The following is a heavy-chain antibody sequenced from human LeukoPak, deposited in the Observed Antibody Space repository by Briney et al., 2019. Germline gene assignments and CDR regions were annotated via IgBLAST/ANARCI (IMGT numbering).Heavy chain of an antibody. V-gene: IGHV3-30*18. D-gene: IGHD1-1*01. CDR2: IAYDGSNK. J-gene: IGHJ6*02. Sequence: PGRSLRLSCAASGFTFDTYGMLWVRQAPGKGLEWVAVIAYDGSNKYYADSVKGRFTISRVNSKNTLYLQMNSLRGEDTAVYYCAKEKAIGTINYGLDVWGQGTTVTVSS. CDR1: GFTFDTYG. CDR3: AKEKAIGTINYGLDV.